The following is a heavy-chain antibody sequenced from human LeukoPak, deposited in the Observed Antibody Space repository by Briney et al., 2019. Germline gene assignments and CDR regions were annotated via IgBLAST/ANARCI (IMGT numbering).Heavy chain of an antibody. J-gene: IGHJ4*02. V-gene: IGHV1-18*01. CDR1: GYTFTSYG. D-gene: IGHD3-22*01. CDR3: ARDTYYYDSSGYYPLDY. CDR2: ISAYNGNT. Sequence: GASVKVSCKASGYTFTSYGISWVRQAPGQGLEWMGWISAYNGNTNYAQKLQGRVTMTTDTSTSTAYMELRSLRSDDTAVYYCARDTYYYDSSGYYPLDYWGQGTLVTVSS.